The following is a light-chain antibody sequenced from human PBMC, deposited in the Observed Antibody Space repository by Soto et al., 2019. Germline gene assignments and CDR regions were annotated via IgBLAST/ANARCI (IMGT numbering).Light chain of an antibody. Sequence: EIVLTQSPGTLSLSPGERATLSCRASQSVSSSSLAWYQQKPGQAPRDLIYGASNRATGIPDRFSGSGSGTDFTLTISRLEPEDFAVYFCQQYGSSPPWTFGQGTRVEIK. V-gene: IGKV3-20*01. CDR1: QSVSSSS. CDR2: GAS. CDR3: QQYGSSPPWT. J-gene: IGKJ1*01.